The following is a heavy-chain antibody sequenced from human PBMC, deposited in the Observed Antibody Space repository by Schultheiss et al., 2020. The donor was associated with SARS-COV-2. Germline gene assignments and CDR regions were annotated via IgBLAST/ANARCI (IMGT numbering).Heavy chain of an antibody. CDR2: INHSGST. CDR3: AGGIAVAGSTYYYYYYGMDV. J-gene: IGHJ6*02. V-gene: IGHV4-34*01. Sequence: SETLSLTCTVSGGSISSYYWSWIRQPPGKGLEWIGEINHSGSTNYNPSLKSRVTISVDTSKNQFSLKLSSVTAADTAVYYCAGGIAVAGSTYYYYYYGMDVWGQGTTVTVSS. CDR1: GGSISSYY. D-gene: IGHD6-19*01.